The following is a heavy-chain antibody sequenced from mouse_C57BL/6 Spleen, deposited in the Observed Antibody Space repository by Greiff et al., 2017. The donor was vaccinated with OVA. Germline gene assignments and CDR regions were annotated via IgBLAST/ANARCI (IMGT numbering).Heavy chain of an antibody. CDR1: GFTFSDYY. V-gene: IGHV5-16*01. CDR3: ARGRDLVDV. D-gene: IGHD3-3*01. Sequence: EVKLVESEGGLVQPGSSMKLSCTASGFTFSDYYMAWVRQVPEKGLEWVANINYDGSSTYYLDSLKSRFIISRDNAKNILYLQMSSLKSEDTATYYCARGRDLVDVWGTGTTVTVSS. J-gene: IGHJ1*03. CDR2: INYDGSST.